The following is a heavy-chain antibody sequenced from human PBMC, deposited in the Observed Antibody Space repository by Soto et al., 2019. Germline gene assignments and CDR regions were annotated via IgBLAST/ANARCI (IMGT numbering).Heavy chain of an antibody. CDR2: IIPIFGTA. CDR3: ASSTYYDFWSGYYFDY. J-gene: IGHJ4*02. D-gene: IGHD3-3*01. Sequence: QVQLVQSGAEVQKPGSSVKVSCKASGGTFSSYAISWVRQAPGQGLEWMGGIIPIFGTANYAQKFQGRVTITADESTSTAYMELSSLRSEDTAVYYCASSTYYDFWSGYYFDYWGQGTLVTVSS. CDR1: GGTFSSYA. V-gene: IGHV1-69*01.